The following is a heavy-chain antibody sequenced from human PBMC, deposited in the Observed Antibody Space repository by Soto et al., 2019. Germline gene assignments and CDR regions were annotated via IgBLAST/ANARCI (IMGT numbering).Heavy chain of an antibody. J-gene: IGHJ6*02. Sequence: SETLSLTCTVSGGSISSGGYYWAWIRQHPGKGLEWLGYIHYSGGATYSPSYNPSLKSRITISVDTSKSQFSLKLTSVSAADTAVYYCARGEDAFFYYGLDVWCQGITVTVSS. V-gene: IGHV4-31*03. CDR3: ARGEDAFFYYGLDV. CDR1: GGSISSGGYY. CDR2: IHYSGGATYSP.